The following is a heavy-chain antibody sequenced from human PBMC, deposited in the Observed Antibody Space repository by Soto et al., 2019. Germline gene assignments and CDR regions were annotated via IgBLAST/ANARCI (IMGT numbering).Heavy chain of an antibody. V-gene: IGHV3-7*04. Sequence: EVQLVESGGGLVQPGGSLRLSCEVSGLTFSNYWFSWVRQAPGKGLECVAIIKEDGTEIYYVDSVKGRFTISRDNAKNSLYLQMNSLRAEDTAVYYCAREGDGYNRAAFDIWGQGTMVAVSS. D-gene: IGHD5-12*01. CDR3: AREGDGYNRAAFDI. CDR1: GLTFSNYW. CDR2: IKEDGTEI. J-gene: IGHJ3*02.